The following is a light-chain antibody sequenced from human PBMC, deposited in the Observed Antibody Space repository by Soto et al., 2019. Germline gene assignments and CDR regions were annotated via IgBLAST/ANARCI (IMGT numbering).Light chain of an antibody. J-gene: IGLJ2*01. Sequence: QSVLTQAPSVSGAPGQRVTISCTGSSSNIGAGYDVHWYQQLPGTAPKLLIYGNSNRPSGVPDRFSGSKSGTSASLAITGLQAEDEADYYCQSYDSSLRAPVVFGGGTQLTVL. CDR2: GNS. CDR1: SSNIGAGYD. CDR3: QSYDSSLRAPVV. V-gene: IGLV1-40*01.